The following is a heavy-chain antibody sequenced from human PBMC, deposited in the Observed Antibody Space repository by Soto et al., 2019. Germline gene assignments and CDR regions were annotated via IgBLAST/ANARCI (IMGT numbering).Heavy chain of an antibody. Sequence: PSETLSLTCTVSGGSISSYYWSWIRQPPGKGLEWIGYIYYSGSTNYNPSLKSRVTISVDTSKNQFSLKLSSVTAADTAVYYCARVRIATNYYYYYMDVWGKGSTVTVSS. CDR1: GGSISSYY. D-gene: IGHD6-13*01. J-gene: IGHJ6*03. V-gene: IGHV4-59*01. CDR3: ARVRIATNYYYYYMDV. CDR2: IYYSGST.